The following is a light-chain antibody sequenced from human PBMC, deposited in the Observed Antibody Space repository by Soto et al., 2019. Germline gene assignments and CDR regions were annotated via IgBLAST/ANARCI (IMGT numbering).Light chain of an antibody. CDR3: GSYAGSNTGDV. CDR1: SSDVGGYNY. V-gene: IGLV2-8*01. J-gene: IGLJ1*01. Sequence: QSALTQPPSASGSPGQSVTISCTGTSSDVGGYNYISWYQQHPGKAPKLMIYEVNKRPSGVPDRFAGSKSGNTASLTVSGLQAEDEDNYDGGSYAGSNTGDVAATGTKVT. CDR2: EVN.